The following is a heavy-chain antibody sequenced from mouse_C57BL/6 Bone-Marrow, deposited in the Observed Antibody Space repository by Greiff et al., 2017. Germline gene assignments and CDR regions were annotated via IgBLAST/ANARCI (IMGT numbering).Heavy chain of an antibody. Sequence: QVHVKQPGAELVMPGASVKLSCKASGYTFTSYWMHWVKQRPGQGLEWIGEIDPSASYTNYNQKFKGKSTLTVDKSSSTAYMQLSSLTSEDSAVYYCAREVSAGYYAMDYGGQGTSVTVSS. CDR3: AREVSAGYYAMDY. D-gene: IGHD3-2*02. CDR1: GYTFTSYW. CDR2: IDPSASYT. J-gene: IGHJ4*01. V-gene: IGHV1-69*01.